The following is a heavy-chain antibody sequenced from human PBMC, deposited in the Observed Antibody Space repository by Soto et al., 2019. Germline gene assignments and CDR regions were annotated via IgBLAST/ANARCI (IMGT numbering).Heavy chain of an antibody. CDR1: GGSISSSSYY. CDR2: IYYSGST. V-gene: IGHV4-39*01. CDR3: ARQGGGYYDFWSGNYGMDV. Sequence: QLQLQESGPGLVKPSETLSLTCTVSGGSISSSSYYWGWIRQPPGKGLEWIGSIYYSGSTYYNPSLKSRVPISVDTSKNQFSLKLSSVTAADTAVYYCARQGGGYYDFWSGNYGMDVWGQGTTVTVSS. D-gene: IGHD3-3*01. J-gene: IGHJ6*02.